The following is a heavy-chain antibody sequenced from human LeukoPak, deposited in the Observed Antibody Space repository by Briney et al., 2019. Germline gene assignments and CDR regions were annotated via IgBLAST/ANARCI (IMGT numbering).Heavy chain of an antibody. J-gene: IGHJ4*02. V-gene: IGHV4-61*01. CDR2: IYYSGST. D-gene: IGHD5-18*01. Sequence: PSETLSLTCTVSGGSVSSGSYYWSWIRQPPGKGLEWIGYIYYSGSTNYNPSLKSRVTISVDTSKNQFSPKLSSVTAADTAVYYCARRNTYGFFDYWGQGTLVTVSS. CDR3: ARRNTYGFFDY. CDR1: GGSVSSGSYY.